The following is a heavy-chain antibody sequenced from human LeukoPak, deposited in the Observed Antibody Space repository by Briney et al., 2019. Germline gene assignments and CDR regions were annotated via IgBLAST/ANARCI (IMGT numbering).Heavy chain of an antibody. Sequence: SETLSLTCTVSGGSISSYYWSWIRQPPGKGLEWIGYISYSGSTNYNPSLKSRVTISIDTSKNHFSLKLSSVTAADTAVYFCARSYGGYAFHIWGQGTVVTVSS. V-gene: IGHV4-59*01. CDR2: ISYSGST. D-gene: IGHD4-23*01. CDR1: GGSISSYY. J-gene: IGHJ3*02. CDR3: ARSYGGYAFHI.